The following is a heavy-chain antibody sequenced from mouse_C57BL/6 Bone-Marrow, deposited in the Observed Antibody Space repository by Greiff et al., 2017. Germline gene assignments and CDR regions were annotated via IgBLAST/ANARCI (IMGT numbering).Heavy chain of an antibody. CDR1: GYSITSGYY. V-gene: IGHV3-6*01. D-gene: IGHD2-4*01. CDR2: ISYDGSN. CDR3: ERDGFYYDYDFAWLAY. J-gene: IGHJ3*01. Sequence: EVQLQESGPGLVKPSQSLSLTCSVTGYSITSGYYWNWLRQFPGNKLVWMGYISYDGSNNYNPSLKNRISITRDTAKNQFFLKLNSVTTEDTATYYCERDGFYYDYDFAWLAYWGQGTLVTVAA.